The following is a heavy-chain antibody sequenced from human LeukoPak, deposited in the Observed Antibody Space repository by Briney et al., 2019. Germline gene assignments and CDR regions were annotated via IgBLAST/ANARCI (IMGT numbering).Heavy chain of an antibody. V-gene: IGHV1-2*02. CDR3: ARGSIWFGEPFDY. CDR2: INPNSGDT. D-gene: IGHD3-10*01. CDR1: GYTFTGYY. J-gene: IGHJ4*02. Sequence: ASVKVSCKASGYTFTGYYIHWVRQAPGQGLEWMGWINPNSGDTNYAQKFQGRVTMTRDTSINTAYMDLSRLRSDDTAVYYCARGSIWFGEPFDYWGQGTLVTVSS.